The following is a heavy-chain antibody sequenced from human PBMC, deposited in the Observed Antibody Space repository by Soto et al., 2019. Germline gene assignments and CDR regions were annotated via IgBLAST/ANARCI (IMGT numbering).Heavy chain of an antibody. J-gene: IGHJ6*02. D-gene: IGHD3-10*01. Sequence: QVQLQESGPGLVKPSETLSLTCTVSSDSSSSYKWSWIRQTPGKGLEWIGYIDNNGGINDNPSLMSRITITISIDTSTNQVSLRLSSVTAADTAVYYCVRQGFGPLHGLVDVWGQGPTVTVSS. V-gene: IGHV4-59*08. CDR1: SDSSSSYK. CDR3: VRQGFGPLHGLVDV. CDR2: IDNNGGI.